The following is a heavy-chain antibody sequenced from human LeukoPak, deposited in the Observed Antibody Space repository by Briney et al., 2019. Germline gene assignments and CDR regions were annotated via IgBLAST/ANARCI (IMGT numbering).Heavy chain of an antibody. CDR2: IYYSGNT. CDR1: GGSISSGGYY. D-gene: IGHD6-13*01. V-gene: IGHV4-31*03. J-gene: IGHJ6*02. CDR3: ARSPSGSWYGLYYYYYGMDV. Sequence: SETLSLTCTVSGGSISSGGYYWSWIRQHPGKGLEWIGYIYYSGNTYYNPSLKSRVTISVDTSKNQFSLKLSSVTAADTAVYYCARSPSGSWYGLYYYYYGMDVWGQGTTVTVSS.